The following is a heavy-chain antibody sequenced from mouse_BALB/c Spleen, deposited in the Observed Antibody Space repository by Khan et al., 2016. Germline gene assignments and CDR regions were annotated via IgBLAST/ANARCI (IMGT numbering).Heavy chain of an antibody. CDR1: GYSFTSYY. CDR3: ASSTQSFYGMDY. CDR2: IDPFNGGT. V-gene: IGHV1S135*01. Sequence: VQLQQSGPELMKPGASVKISCKASGYSFTSYYMHWVKQSHGKSLEWIGYIDPFNGGTSYNQKFKGKATLTVDKSSSTAYMHLSSLTSEDSAVYYCASSTQSFYGMDYWGQGTSVTVSS. J-gene: IGHJ4*01. D-gene: IGHD1-1*01.